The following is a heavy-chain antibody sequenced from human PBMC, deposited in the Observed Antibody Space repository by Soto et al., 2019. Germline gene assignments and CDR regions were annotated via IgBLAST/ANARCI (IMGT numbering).Heavy chain of an antibody. Sequence: QVQLVQSGAEVQKPGSSVKVSCKASGGTFSSYTISWVRQAPGQGLEWMGRMIPILGIANYAQKFQGRVTITADKSANTAYRELSRLRAEDTAVYYCARNHPTTCEYSGNDTPRYYGYWGQGTLVTVSS. J-gene: IGHJ4*02. CDR3: ARNHPTTCEYSGNDTPRYYGY. CDR2: MIPILGIA. D-gene: IGHD5-12*01. V-gene: IGHV1-69*02. CDR1: GGTFSSYT.